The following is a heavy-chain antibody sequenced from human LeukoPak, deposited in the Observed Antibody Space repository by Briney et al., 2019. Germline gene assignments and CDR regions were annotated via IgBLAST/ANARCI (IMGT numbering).Heavy chain of an antibody. D-gene: IGHD1-26*01. CDR1: GGSISSYY. Sequence: SETLSLTCTVSGGSISSYYWSWIRQPPGKGLEWIGYIYYSGSTNYNPSLKSRVTISVDTSKNQFSLKLSSVTAADTAVYYCAGGSGSYLYFDYWGQGTLVTVSS. CDR2: IYYSGST. V-gene: IGHV4-59*01. CDR3: AGGSGSYLYFDY. J-gene: IGHJ4*02.